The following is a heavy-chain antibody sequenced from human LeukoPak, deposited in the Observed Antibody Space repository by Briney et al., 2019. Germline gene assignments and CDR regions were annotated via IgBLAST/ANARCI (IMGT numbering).Heavy chain of an antibody. Sequence: ASVKVSCKASGYTFTSSYDINWVRQAPGQGLEWMGWMNPYSGITGYPQKFQGRVTMTRDTSTSTVYMELSSLRSEDTTVYYCARAARYCSGGTCYFDYWGQGTLVTVSS. CDR1: GYTFTSSYD. CDR2: MNPYSGIT. CDR3: ARAARYCSGGTCYFDY. V-gene: IGHV1-8*01. D-gene: IGHD2-15*01. J-gene: IGHJ4*02.